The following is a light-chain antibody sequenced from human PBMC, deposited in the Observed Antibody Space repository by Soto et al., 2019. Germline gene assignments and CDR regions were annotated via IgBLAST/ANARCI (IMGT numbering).Light chain of an antibody. CDR3: SSYAGSTLLV. CDR2: EVS. CDR1: SSDVGGYNY. V-gene: IGLV2-8*01. J-gene: IGLJ2*01. Sequence: QSVLTQPPSASGSPGQSVTISCTGTSSDVGGYNYVSWYQQHPGKAPKLMIYEVSKRPSGVPDRFSGSKSGNTASLTVSGLQAEDEDDYYCSSYAGSTLLVFGGGTKLTVL.